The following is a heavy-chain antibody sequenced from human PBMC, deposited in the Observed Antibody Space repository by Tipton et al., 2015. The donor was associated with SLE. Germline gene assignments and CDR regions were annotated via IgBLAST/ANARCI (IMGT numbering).Heavy chain of an antibody. V-gene: IGHV4-59*08. CDR3: ARVDRGYSSRGFSDYFDY. Sequence: TLSLTCTVSGGSISSYYWSWIRQPPGKGLEWIGYIYYSGSTSYNPSLKSRVTISVDTSKNQFSLKLSSVTAADTAVYYCARVDRGYSSRGFSDYFDYWGQGTLVTVSS. CDR2: IYYSGST. D-gene: IGHD5-18*01. CDR1: GGSISSYY. J-gene: IGHJ4*02.